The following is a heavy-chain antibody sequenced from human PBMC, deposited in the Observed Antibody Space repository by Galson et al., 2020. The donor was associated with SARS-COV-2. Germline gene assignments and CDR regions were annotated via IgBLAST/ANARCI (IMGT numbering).Heavy chain of an antibody. Sequence: ASETLSLTCAVSGGSISSNNWWSWVRQPPGKGLEWIGEIYHSGSTNYSPSLKSRVTISVDKSKNQFSLKVNSVTASDTAVYYCARALYNSTWYYFDYWGQGTTVTVSS. CDR3: ARALYNSTWYYFDY. V-gene: IGHV4-4*02. CDR2: IYHSGST. D-gene: IGHD3-22*01. J-gene: IGHJ4*03. CDR1: GGSISSNNW.